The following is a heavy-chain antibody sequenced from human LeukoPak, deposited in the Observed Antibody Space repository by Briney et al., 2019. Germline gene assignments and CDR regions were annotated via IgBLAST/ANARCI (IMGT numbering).Heavy chain of an antibody. J-gene: IGHJ4*02. CDR1: GGSISSNY. CDR2: IYFSGST. CDR3: ARPYYYGSGSYYGYFGY. Sequence: PAETLSLTCTVSGGSISSNYWGWIRQPPGKVLEWIGSIYFSGSTFYNPSLKSRVTISLDTSNNQFSLKLSSVTAADTAVYYCARPYYYGSGSYYGYFGYWGQGTLVTVSS. V-gene: IGHV4-39*01. D-gene: IGHD3-10*01.